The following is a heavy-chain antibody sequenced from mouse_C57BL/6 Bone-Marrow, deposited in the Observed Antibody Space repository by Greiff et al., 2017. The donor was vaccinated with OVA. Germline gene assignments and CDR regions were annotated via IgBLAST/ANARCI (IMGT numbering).Heavy chain of an antibody. V-gene: IGHV1-63*01. J-gene: IGHJ4*01. CDR1: GYTFTNYW. CDR2: IYPGGGYT. Sequence: VQLQQSGAELVRPGTSVKMSCKASGYTFTNYWIGWAKQRPGHGLEWIGDIYPGGGYTNYNEKFKGKATLTADKSSSTAYMQFSSLTSEDSAIYYCARRGLLQAMDYWGQGTSVTVSS. CDR3: ARRGLLQAMDY. D-gene: IGHD2-3*01.